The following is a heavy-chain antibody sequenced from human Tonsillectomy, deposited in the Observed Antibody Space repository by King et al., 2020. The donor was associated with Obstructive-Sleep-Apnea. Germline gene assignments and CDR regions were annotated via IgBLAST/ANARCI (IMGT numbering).Heavy chain of an antibody. D-gene: IGHD3-3*01. V-gene: IGHV1-18*04. CDR3: ATPPINYDVWRGGFDP. Sequence: QLVQSGTEVKKPGASVNVSCKASGYTFSNSGFSWVRQAPGQGLEWMGWISVQNRNTNYAEKFQGRVTMTADTSTNTAYMELRSLRSDDTAVYYCATPPINYDVWRGGFDPWGQGTLVTVSS. CDR2: ISVQNRNT. J-gene: IGHJ5*02. CDR1: GYTFSNSG.